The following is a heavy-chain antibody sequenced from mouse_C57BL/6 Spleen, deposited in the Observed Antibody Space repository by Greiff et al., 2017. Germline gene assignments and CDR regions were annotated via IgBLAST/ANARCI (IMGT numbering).Heavy chain of an antibody. J-gene: IGHJ4*01. CDR3: ARDGPYAMDY. V-gene: IGHV3-1*01. CDR1: GYSITSGYD. Sequence: DVKLQESGPGMVKPSQSLSLTCPVTGYSITSGYDWHWIRHFPGNKLEWMGYISYSGSTHYNPSLKSRISITHDTSKNHFFLKLNSVTTEDTATYYCARDGPYAMDYWGQGTSVTVSS. CDR2: ISYSGST.